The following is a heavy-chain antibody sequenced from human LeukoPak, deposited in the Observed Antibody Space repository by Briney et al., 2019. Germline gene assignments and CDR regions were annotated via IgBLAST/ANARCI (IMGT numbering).Heavy chain of an antibody. CDR2: IYYSGST. D-gene: IGHD6-13*01. CDR3: ARESQLGYSSSWYRGVYYYYYMDV. J-gene: IGHJ6*03. V-gene: IGHV4-39*07. Sequence: PSETLSLTCTVSGGSISSSSYYWGWIRQPPGKGLEWIGSIYYSGSTYYNPSLKSRVTISVDTSKNQFSLKLSSVTAADTAVYYCARESQLGYSSSWYRGVYYYYYMDVWGKGTTVTVSS. CDR1: GGSISSSSYY.